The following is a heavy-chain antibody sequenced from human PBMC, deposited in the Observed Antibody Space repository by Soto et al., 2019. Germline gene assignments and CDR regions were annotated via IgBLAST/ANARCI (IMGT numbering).Heavy chain of an antibody. CDR1: GFTFSSYA. V-gene: IGHV3-64*01. J-gene: IGHJ6*03. Sequence: GGSLRLSCAASGFTFSSYAMHWVRQAPGKGLEYVSAISSNGGSTYYANSVKGRFTISRDNSKNTLYLQMGSLRAEDMAVYYCARAYGDPLLGYYYYYMDVWGKGTTVTVSS. CDR3: ARAYGDPLLGYYYYYMDV. CDR2: ISSNGGST. D-gene: IGHD4-17*01.